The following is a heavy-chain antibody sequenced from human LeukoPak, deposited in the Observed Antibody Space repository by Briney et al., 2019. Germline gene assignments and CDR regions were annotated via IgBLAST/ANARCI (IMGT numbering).Heavy chain of an antibody. J-gene: IGHJ4*02. Sequence: SETLSLTCTVSGGSISSGDYYWSWIRQPPGKGLEYIGYSNFSGSTSYNPSLKGRLTISVVTSKNQFSLKLSSVTAADTAVYYCARAPVGYCSGGTCKRYFDYWGQGTLVTVSS. V-gene: IGHV4-30-4*01. CDR2: SNFSGST. CDR3: ARAPVGYCSGGTCKRYFDY. CDR1: GGSISSGDYY. D-gene: IGHD2-15*01.